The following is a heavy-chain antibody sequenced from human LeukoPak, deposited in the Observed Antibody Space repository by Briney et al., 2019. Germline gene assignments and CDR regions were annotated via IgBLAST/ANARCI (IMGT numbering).Heavy chain of an antibody. J-gene: IGHJ4*02. V-gene: IGHV3-23*01. CDR2: ISGNGDST. CDR3: ARMPNRCSTISCYIDS. Sequence: GGSLRLSCAASGFSFSSYVMSWVRQAPGKGLEWVSIISGNGDSTYSADSVRGRFTISRDNSKNTFYLQMNTLRAEDTAVYYCARMPNRCSTISCYIDSWGQGTLVTVS. CDR1: GFSFSSYV. D-gene: IGHD2-2*02.